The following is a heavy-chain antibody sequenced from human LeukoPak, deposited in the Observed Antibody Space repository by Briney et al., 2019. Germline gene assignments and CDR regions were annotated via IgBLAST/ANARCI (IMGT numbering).Heavy chain of an antibody. J-gene: IGHJ1*01. CDR1: GFTFSSYS. D-gene: IGHD2-21*01. V-gene: IGHV3-30*02. CDR3: TCGGDCYSCPEYFQH. CDR2: IRYDGSNK. Sequence: PGGSLRLSCAASGFTFSSYSMNWVRQTPGKGLEWVAFIRYDGSNKYYADSVKGRFTISRDNSKNTLYLQMNSLRAEDTAVYYCTCGGDCYSCPEYFQHWGQGTLVTVSS.